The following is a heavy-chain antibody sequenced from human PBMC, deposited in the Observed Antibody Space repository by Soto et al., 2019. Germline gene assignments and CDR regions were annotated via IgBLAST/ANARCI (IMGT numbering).Heavy chain of an antibody. J-gene: IGHJ4*02. D-gene: IGHD6-6*01. CDR2: ISAYNGNT. V-gene: IGHV1-18*04. CDR1: GYTFTSYG. CDR3: ARVFFSGYSSPSGGSASFNY. Sequence: ASVKVSCKASGYTFTSYGISWVRQAPGQGLEWMGWISAYNGNTNYAQKLQGRVTMITDTSTSTAYMELRSLIFDDTAVYYCARVFFSGYSSPSGGSASFNYGGQGTLVTVSP.